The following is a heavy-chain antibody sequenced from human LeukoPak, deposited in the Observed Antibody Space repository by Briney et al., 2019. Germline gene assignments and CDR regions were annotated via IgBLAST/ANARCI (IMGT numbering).Heavy chain of an antibody. CDR2: IGSSGSI. CDR1: GDSISGYY. V-gene: IGHV4-59*01. J-gene: IGHJ4*02. Sequence: SETLSLTCSVSGDSISGYYWNWIRQSPEKGLEWIAYIGSSGSINYNPSLRSRATISLDTSKNQFSLRLTSVTAADTAVYYCARMATIRGDGYHFDFWGQGTLVTVSS. D-gene: IGHD5-24*01. CDR3: ARMATIRGDGYHFDF.